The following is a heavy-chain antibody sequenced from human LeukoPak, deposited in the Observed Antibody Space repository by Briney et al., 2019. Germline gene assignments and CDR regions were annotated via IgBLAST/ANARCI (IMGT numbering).Heavy chain of an antibody. J-gene: IGHJ4*02. Sequence: PGRSLRLSCAASGFTFNSFGMHWVRQAPGKGLEWVAVIWYDGSNKYYADSVKGRFTISRDNSKNTLYLQMNSLRAEDTAVYYCAKDRDTAMEIDYWGQGTLVTVSS. CDR1: GFTFNSFG. CDR3: AKDRDTAMEIDY. D-gene: IGHD5-18*01. V-gene: IGHV3-33*06. CDR2: IWYDGSNK.